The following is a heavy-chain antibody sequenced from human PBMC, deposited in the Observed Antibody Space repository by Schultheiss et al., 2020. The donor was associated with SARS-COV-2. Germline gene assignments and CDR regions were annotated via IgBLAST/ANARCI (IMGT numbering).Heavy chain of an antibody. CDR1: GFTFSTYA. J-gene: IGHJ6*02. CDR2: ISYEGGNK. Sequence: GGSLRLSCTASGFTFSTYAMHWVRQAPGKGLEWVAAISYEGGNKFYADSVKGRFTISRDNSKSTLYLQMNSLRAEDTAVYYCQVGATLRGYYGVDVWGQGTTVTVSS. CDR3: QVGATLRGYYGVDV. D-gene: IGHD1-26*01. V-gene: IGHV3-30*04.